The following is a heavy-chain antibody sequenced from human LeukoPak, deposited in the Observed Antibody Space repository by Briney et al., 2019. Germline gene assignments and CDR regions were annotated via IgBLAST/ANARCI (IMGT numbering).Heavy chain of an antibody. CDR3: ARVTVRSGRIEYYYYYMDV. D-gene: IGHD3-3*01. CDR1: GDSISNYY. CDR2: VNYIGNT. Sequence: SETLSLTCSVSGDSISNYYWNWIRQPPGKGLEWIGNVNYIGNTNYNPSLKSRVTISVDTSKNQFSLKLSSVTAADTAVYYCARVTVRSGRIEYYYYYMDVWGKGTTVTVSS. V-gene: IGHV4-59*01. J-gene: IGHJ6*03.